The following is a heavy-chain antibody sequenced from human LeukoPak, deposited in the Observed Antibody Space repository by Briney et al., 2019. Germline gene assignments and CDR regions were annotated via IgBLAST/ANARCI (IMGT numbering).Heavy chain of an antibody. CDR2: IYYSGST. D-gene: IGHD2-21*02. Sequence: SETLSLTCAVYGGSFSGYYWTWIRQPPGKGLEWIGYIYYSGSTNYNPSLKSRVTISVDTSKNQFSLKLSSVTAADTAVYYCARHGPVTADAFDIWGQGTMVTVSS. CDR3: ARHGPVTADAFDI. V-gene: IGHV4-59*08. J-gene: IGHJ3*02. CDR1: GGSFSGYY.